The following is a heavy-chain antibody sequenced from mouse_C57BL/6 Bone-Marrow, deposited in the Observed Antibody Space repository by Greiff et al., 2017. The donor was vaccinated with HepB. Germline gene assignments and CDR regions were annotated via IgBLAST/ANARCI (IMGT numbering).Heavy chain of an antibody. D-gene: IGHD1-1*01. V-gene: IGHV8-8*01. J-gene: IGHJ3*01. Sequence: QVTLKESGPGILQPSQTLSLTCSFSGFSLSTFGMGVGWIRQPSGKGLEWLAHIWWDDDKYYNPALKSRLTISKDTSKNQVFLKIANVDTADTATYYCARIAWDYYYGSRGFAYWGQGTLVTVSA. CDR2: IWWDDDK. CDR1: GFSLSTFGMG. CDR3: ARIAWDYYYGSRGFAY.